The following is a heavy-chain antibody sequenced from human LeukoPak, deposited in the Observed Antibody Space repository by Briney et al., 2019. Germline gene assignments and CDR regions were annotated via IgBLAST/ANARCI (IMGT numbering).Heavy chain of an antibody. Sequence: ASVKVSCKASGYTFTSYGISWVRRAPGQGLEWMGWISAYNGNTNYAQKLQGRVTMTTDTSTSTAYMELRSLRSDDTAVYYCARDKPYSSGWYGRYYFDYWGQGTLVTVSS. D-gene: IGHD6-19*01. CDR2: ISAYNGNT. CDR1: GYTFTSYG. V-gene: IGHV1-18*01. J-gene: IGHJ4*02. CDR3: ARDKPYSSGWYGRYYFDY.